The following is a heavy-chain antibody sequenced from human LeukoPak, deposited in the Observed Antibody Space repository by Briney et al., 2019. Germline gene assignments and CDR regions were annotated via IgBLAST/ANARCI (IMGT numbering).Heavy chain of an antibody. Sequence: GGSLRLSCAASGFTFSSYAMSLVRQAPGKGLEWVSAISGSGGSTYYADSVKGRFTISRDNSKNTLYLQMNSLRAEDTAVYYCAKGAYCGGDCYVFDYWGQGTLVTVSS. CDR2: ISGSGGST. CDR3: AKGAYCGGDCYVFDY. J-gene: IGHJ4*02. V-gene: IGHV3-23*01. D-gene: IGHD2-21*01. CDR1: GFTFSSYA.